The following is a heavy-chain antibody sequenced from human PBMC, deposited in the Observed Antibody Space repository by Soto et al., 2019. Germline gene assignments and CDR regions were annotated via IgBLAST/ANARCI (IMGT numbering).Heavy chain of an antibody. CDR2: ISYDGNNK. V-gene: IGHV3-30*18. D-gene: IGHD3-10*01. Sequence: QVQLVESGGGVVQPGRSLRLSCVASAFSFSSYAMHWVRQAPGKGLEWVAVISYDGNNKWYADSVKGRFTISRDKDENTLYLQMTSLRAEDTAVYYCAKNYYGAGSYLMMDDYWGQGTLVTVSA. CDR3: AKNYYGAGSYLMMDDY. J-gene: IGHJ4*02. CDR1: AFSFSSYA.